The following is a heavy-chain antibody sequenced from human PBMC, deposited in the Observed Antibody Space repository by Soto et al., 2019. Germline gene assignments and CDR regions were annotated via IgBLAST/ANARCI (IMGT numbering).Heavy chain of an antibody. CDR2: IYYSGST. V-gene: IGHV4-39*01. D-gene: IGHD6-13*01. J-gene: IGHJ4*02. Sequence: QLQLQESGPGLVKPSETLSLTCTVSGGSISSSSYYWGWIRQPPGKGLEWIGCIYYSGSTYYNPSLKSRVTISVDTSKNQFSLKLSSVPAADTAVYYCARRGSSSWYGYWGQGTLVTVSS. CDR1: GGSISSSSYY. CDR3: ARRGSSSWYGY.